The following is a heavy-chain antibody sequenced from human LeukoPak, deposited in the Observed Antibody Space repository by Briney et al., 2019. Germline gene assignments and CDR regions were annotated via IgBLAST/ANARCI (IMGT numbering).Heavy chain of an antibody. Sequence: GGSLRLSCAASGFTFSNAWMSWVRQAPGKGLEWVSAISGSGGSTYYADSVKGRFTISRDNSKNTLYLQMNSLRAEDTAVYYCAKDVDTAMVTFDYWGQGTLVTVSS. CDR3: AKDVDTAMVTFDY. J-gene: IGHJ4*02. CDR1: GFTFSNAW. D-gene: IGHD5-18*01. CDR2: ISGSGGST. V-gene: IGHV3-23*01.